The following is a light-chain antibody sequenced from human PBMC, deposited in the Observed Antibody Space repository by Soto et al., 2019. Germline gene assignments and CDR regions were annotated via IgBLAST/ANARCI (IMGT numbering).Light chain of an antibody. CDR3: SSYTSITTFYV. CDR1: SSDVGGHNF. V-gene: IGLV2-14*03. J-gene: IGLJ1*01. Sequence: QSALTQPASVSGSPGQSITIPCTGTSSDVGGHNFVSWYQHHPGKAPKLMIYDVTNRPSGVSDRFSGSKSGNTASLTISGLQAEDEADSFRSSYTSITTFYVFGTGTKVTVL. CDR2: DVT.